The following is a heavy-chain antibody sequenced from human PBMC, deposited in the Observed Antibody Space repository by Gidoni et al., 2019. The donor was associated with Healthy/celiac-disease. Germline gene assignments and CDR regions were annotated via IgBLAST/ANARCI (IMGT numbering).Heavy chain of an antibody. CDR3: FPLGGVSYWGHDY. CDR1: GFTCDDYA. V-gene: IGHV3-9*01. J-gene: IGHJ4*02. Sequence: EVKLVESGGGLVQPGRSLSLSCAASGFTCDDYAMHWVRQAPGKGLELVSSSIWNSGSLCYADSVKGRFTISRDNANNSLYLQMNSLRSADSALYYCFPLGGVSYWGHDYCGQGTLVTVSS. CDR2: SIWNSGSL. D-gene: IGHD1-26*01.